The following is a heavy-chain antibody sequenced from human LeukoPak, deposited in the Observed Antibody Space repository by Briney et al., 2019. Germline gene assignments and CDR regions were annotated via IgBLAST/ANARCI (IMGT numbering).Heavy chain of an antibody. V-gene: IGHV4-59*08. J-gene: IGHJ4*02. CDR3: ARHPYEGGPFDY. CDR1: GGSISSYY. D-gene: IGHD5-12*01. CDR2: IYYSGST. Sequence: PSETLSLTCTVSGGSISSYYWSWIRQPPGKGLEWIGYIYYSGSTNYNPSLKSRVTISVDTSKNQFSLKLSSVTAADTAVYYCARHPYEGGPFDYWGQGTLVTVSS.